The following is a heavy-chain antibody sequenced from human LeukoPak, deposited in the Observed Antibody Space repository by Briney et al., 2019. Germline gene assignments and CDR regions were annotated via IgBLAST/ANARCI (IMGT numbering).Heavy chain of an antibody. J-gene: IGHJ5*02. CDR1: GGSFSGYY. CDR2: INHSGST. D-gene: IGHD1-14*01. V-gene: IGHV4-34*01. Sequence: SETLSLTCAVYGGSFSGYYWSWIRQPPGRGLEWIGEINHSGSTNYNPSLKSRVTISVDTSKNQFSLKLSSVTAADTAVYYCATRLDPDGNQNWFDHWGQGTLVTVSS. CDR3: ATRLDPDGNQNWFDH.